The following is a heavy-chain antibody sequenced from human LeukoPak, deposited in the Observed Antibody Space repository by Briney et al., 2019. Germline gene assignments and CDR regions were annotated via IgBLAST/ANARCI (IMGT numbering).Heavy chain of an antibody. J-gene: IGHJ6*03. CDR3: ARATRFGVVIMGHMDV. Sequence: PGGSLRLSCAASGFTFSSYSMNWVRQAPGKGLEWVSYISSSSSTIYYADSVKGRFTISRDNAKNSLYLQMNSLRAEDTAVYYCARATRFGVVIMGHMDVWGKGTTVTVSS. V-gene: IGHV3-48*01. CDR2: ISSSSSTI. D-gene: IGHD3-3*01. CDR1: GFTFSSYS.